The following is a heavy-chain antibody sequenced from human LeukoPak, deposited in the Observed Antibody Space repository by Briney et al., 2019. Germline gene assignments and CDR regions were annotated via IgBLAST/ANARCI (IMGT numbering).Heavy chain of an antibody. V-gene: IGHV4-30-4*07. CDR3: ARGIDPYYDLWSGYAPALYYYYYMDV. D-gene: IGHD3-3*01. J-gene: IGHJ6*03. Sequence: SETLSLTCAVSGGSISSGGYSWSWIRQPPGKGLEWIGYIYYSGSTYYNPSLQSRVTISVDTSKNQFSLKLSSVTAADTGVYYCARGIDPYYDLWSGYAPALYYYYYMDVWGKGTTVTVSS. CDR1: GGSISSGGYS. CDR2: IYYSGST.